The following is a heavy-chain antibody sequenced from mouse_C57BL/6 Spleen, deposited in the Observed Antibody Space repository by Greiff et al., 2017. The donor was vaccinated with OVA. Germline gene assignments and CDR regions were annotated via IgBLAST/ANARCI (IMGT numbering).Heavy chain of an antibody. J-gene: IGHJ2*01. Sequence: VQLKQSVAELVRPGASVKLSCTASGFNIKNSYMHWVKQRPEQGLEWIGRINPANGNTKYAPKFQSKATITVDTSSNTAYLQLSSLTSEDTAIYYCSPSHYYGRDFDYWGQGTTLTVSS. V-gene: IGHV14-3*01. D-gene: IGHD1-1*01. CDR3: SPSHYYGRDFDY. CDR2: INPANGNT. CDR1: GFNIKNSY.